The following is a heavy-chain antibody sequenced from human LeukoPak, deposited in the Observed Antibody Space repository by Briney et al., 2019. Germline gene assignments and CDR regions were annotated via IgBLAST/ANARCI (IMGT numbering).Heavy chain of an antibody. V-gene: IGHV4-59*01. CDR2: ISYSGST. J-gene: IGHJ4*02. CDR3: ARDGRAGSLFAY. CDR1: GGSMSGYY. Sequence: SETLFLTCTVSGGSMSGYYWSWIRQPPGKGLEWVGYISYSGSTNYNPSLKSRVTISVDTSKNQFSLKLSSVTAADTAIYYCARDGRAGSLFAYWGQGTLVTVSS. D-gene: IGHD6-19*01.